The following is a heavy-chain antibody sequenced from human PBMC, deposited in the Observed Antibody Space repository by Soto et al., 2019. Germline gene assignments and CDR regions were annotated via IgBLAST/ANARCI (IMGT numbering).Heavy chain of an antibody. CDR2: ISGSGGST. CDR1: GFTFSSYA. J-gene: IGHJ3*02. V-gene: IGHV3-23*01. CDR3: AKDLELLGGGAFDI. Sequence: VGALRLSCAASGFTFSSYAMSWVRQAPGKGLEWVSAISGSGGSTYYADSVKGRFTISRDNSKNTLYLQMNSLRAEDTAVYYCAKDLELLGGGAFDIWGQGTMVTVS. D-gene: IGHD1-26*01.